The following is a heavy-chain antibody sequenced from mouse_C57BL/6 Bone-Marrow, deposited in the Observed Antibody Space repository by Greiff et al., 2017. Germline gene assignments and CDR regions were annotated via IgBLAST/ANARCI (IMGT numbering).Heavy chain of an antibody. CDR2: IDPENGDT. J-gene: IGHJ4*01. Sequence: EVQLVESGAELVRPGASVKLSCTASGFNIKDDYMHWVKQRPEQGLEWIGWIDPENGDTEYASKFQGKATITADTSSNTAYLQLSSLTSEDTAVYYCTTIFSMDDWGQGTSVTVSS. CDR1: GFNIKDDY. CDR3: TTIFSMDD. V-gene: IGHV14-4*01.